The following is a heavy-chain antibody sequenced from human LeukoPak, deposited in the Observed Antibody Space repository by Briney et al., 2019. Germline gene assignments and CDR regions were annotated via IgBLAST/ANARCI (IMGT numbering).Heavy chain of an antibody. V-gene: IGHV1-24*01. CDR2: FDPEDGET. Sequence: ASVKVSCKVSGYTLTELSMHWVRQAPGKGLEWMGGFDPEDGETIYAQKFQGRVTMTEDTSTDTAYMELSSLRSEDTAVYYCAKVPTERGVDYYYYMDVWGKGTTVTVSS. J-gene: IGHJ6*03. D-gene: IGHD4-11*01. CDR3: AKVPTERGVDYYYYMDV. CDR1: GYTLTELS.